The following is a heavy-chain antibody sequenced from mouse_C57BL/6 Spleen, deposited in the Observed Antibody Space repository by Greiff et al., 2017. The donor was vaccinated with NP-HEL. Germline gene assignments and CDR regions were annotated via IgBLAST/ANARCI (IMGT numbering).Heavy chain of an antibody. V-gene: IGHV1-53*01. CDR1: GYTFTSYW. D-gene: IGHD2-12*01. CDR2: INPSNGGT. Sequence: QVQLQQSGTELVKPGASVKLSCKASGYTFTSYWMHWVKQRPGQGLEWIGNINPSNGGTNYNEKFKSKATLTVDKSPSTAYMQLSSLTSEDSAVYYCARDNYSSAWFAYWGQGTLVTVSA. CDR3: ARDNYSSAWFAY. J-gene: IGHJ3*01.